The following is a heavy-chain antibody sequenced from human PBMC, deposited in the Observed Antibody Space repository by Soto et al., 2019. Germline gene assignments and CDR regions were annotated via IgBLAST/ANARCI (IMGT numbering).Heavy chain of an antibody. V-gene: IGHV1-58*01. Sequence: LEWIGWIVVGSGNTNYAQKFQERVTITRDMSTSTAYMELSSLRSEDTAVYYCAAVQHCSSTSCYIGFIWFDPWGQGTLVTVSS. CDR2: IVVGSGNT. J-gene: IGHJ5*02. D-gene: IGHD2-2*02. CDR3: AAVQHCSSTSCYIGFIWFDP.